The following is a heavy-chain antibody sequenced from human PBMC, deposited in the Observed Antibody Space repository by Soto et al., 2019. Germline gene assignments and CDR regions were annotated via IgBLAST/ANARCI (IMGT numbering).Heavy chain of an antibody. CDR1: GYTLTNYY. V-gene: IGHV1-46*01. D-gene: IGHD2-8*01. CDR2: INPSEGST. J-gene: IGHJ4*02. Sequence: ASVKVSCRASGYTLTNYYMHWVRQAPGQGLEWMGIINPSEGSTSCAQKFQGRVTMTRDTSTSTVYMEMSSLTSADTAVYYCARDHQVTSTLSPWDSGDNWGQGTLVTVSS. CDR3: ARDHQVTSTLSPWDSGDN.